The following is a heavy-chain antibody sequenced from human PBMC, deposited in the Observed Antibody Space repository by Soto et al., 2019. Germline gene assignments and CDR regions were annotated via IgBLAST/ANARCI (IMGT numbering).Heavy chain of an antibody. V-gene: IGHV3-23*01. D-gene: IGHD6-13*01. CDR3: AKGGQQLGGGYFDY. Sequence: EVQLLESGGGLVQPGGSLRLSCAASGFTFSSYAMSWVRQAPGKGLEWVSAISGSGGSTYYADSVKGRFTISRDNSKNTRYLQMNSLGAEDTAVYYCAKGGQQLGGGYFDYWGQGTLVTVSS. CDR2: ISGSGGST. J-gene: IGHJ4*02. CDR1: GFTFSSYA.